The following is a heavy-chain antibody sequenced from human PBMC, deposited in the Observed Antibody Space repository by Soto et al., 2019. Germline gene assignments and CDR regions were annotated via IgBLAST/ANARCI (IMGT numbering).Heavy chain of an antibody. CDR2: VSASGLNT. Sequence: EVQLLESGGKLVQPGGSLTLSCAASGFTFSTYAMAWVRQAPGKGLEWVSGVSASGLNTAYADPVKGRFYISIDNSKNTVSLHMNSLRAEDTALYYRATDRPRRTSGYVFEYWGQGTPVTVSS. CDR1: GFTFSTYA. J-gene: IGHJ4*02. V-gene: IGHV3-23*01. CDR3: ATDRPRRTSGYVFEY. D-gene: IGHD5-18*01.